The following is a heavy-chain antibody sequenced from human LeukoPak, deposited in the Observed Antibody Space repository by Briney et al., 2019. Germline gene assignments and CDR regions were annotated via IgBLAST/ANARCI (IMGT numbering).Heavy chain of an antibody. V-gene: IGHV4-34*01. D-gene: IGHD2-21*01. CDR3: ARVIDSLFDY. J-gene: IGHJ4*02. Sequence: PSETLSLTCAVYGGSFSGYYWSWIRQPPGKGLEWIGEINHSGSTNYNPSLKSRVTISVDTSKNQFSLKLSSVTAADTAVYYCARVIDSLFDYWGQGTLVTVSS. CDR2: INHSGST. CDR1: GGSFSGYY.